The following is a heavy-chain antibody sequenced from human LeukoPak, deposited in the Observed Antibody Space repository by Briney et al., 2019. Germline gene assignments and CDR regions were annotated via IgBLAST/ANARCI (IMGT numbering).Heavy chain of an antibody. J-gene: IGHJ6*03. CDR2: ISAYNGNT. CDR1: GYTFTGYY. D-gene: IGHD1-7*01. V-gene: IGHV1-18*04. CDR3: ARDRNWNYASYMDV. Sequence: ASVKVSCKASGYTFTGYYMHWVRQAPGQGLEWMGWISAYNGNTNYAQKLQGRVTMTTDTSTSTAYMELRSLRSDDTAVYYCARDRNWNYASYMDVWGKGTTVTVSS.